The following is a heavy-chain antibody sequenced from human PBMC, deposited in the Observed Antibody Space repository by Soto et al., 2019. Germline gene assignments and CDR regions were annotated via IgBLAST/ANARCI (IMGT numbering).Heavy chain of an antibody. D-gene: IGHD2-2*01. CDR3: ARAGGLVVVPAAPFYYGMDV. Sequence: PWTLSLTCTVSGGSISSSSYYWGWIRQPPVKGLEWIGSIYYSGSTYYNPSLNRRVTISVDTSKNQFSLKLSSVTAADTAVYYSARAGGLVVVPAAPFYYGMDVWGQGTTIAVS. CDR2: IYYSGST. J-gene: IGHJ6*02. CDR1: GGSISSSSYY. V-gene: IGHV4-39*01.